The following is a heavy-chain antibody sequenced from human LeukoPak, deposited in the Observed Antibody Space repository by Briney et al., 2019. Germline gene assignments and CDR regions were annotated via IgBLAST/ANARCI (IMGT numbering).Heavy chain of an antibody. CDR2: IYYSGST. Sequence: SSETLSLTCTVSGGSISSYYWSWIRQPPGKGLEWIGYIYYSGSTNYNPSLKSRVTISVDTSKNQFSLKLSSVTAADTAVYYCARHGLIRFLEWLFPTLDAFDIWGQGTMVTVSS. J-gene: IGHJ3*02. CDR3: ARHGLIRFLEWLFPTLDAFDI. D-gene: IGHD3-3*01. V-gene: IGHV4-59*08. CDR1: GGSISSYY.